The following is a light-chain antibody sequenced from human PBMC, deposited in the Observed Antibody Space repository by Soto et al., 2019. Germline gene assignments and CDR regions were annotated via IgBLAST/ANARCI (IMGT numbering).Light chain of an antibody. V-gene: IGLV1-47*01. J-gene: IGLJ1*01. Sequence: QSVLTQPPSASGTPGPRVTISCSGSSSNIGNNSVYWYQQLPGTAPKLLIYRNNQRPSGVPDRFSGSKSGTSASLAISGLRSEDEADYYCAAWDDSLSVPFGTGTKVTVL. CDR2: RNN. CDR3: AAWDDSLSVP. CDR1: SSNIGNNS.